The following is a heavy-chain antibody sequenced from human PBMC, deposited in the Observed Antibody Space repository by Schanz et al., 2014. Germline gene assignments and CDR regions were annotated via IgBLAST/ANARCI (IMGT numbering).Heavy chain of an antibody. J-gene: IGHJ6*02. CDR1: GFIFGSSV. V-gene: IGHV3-23*01. Sequence: EVQLLESGGGLIQPGGSLRLSCAASGFIFGSSVMAWVRQAPGKGLEWVSGITGASDHIDYAESVKGRFTISRDNAKNSLFLQMNSLRDEDTAVYYCLAPDYGMDVWGQGTTVTVSS. CDR2: ITGASDHI. CDR3: LAPDYGMDV.